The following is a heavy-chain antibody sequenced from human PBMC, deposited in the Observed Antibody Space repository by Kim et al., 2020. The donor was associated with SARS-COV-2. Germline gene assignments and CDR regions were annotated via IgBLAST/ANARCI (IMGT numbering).Heavy chain of an antibody. J-gene: IGHJ3*02. CDR2: ISAYNGNT. Sequence: ASVKVSCKASGYTFTSYGISWVRQAPGQGLEWMGWISAYNGNTNYAQKLQGRVTMTTDTSTSTAYMELRSLRSDDTAVYYCARAEDFSGIVVVPAANSRASAFDIWGQGTMVTVSS. CDR3: ARAEDFSGIVVVPAANSRASAFDI. CDR1: GYTFTSYG. D-gene: IGHD2-2*01. V-gene: IGHV1-18*01.